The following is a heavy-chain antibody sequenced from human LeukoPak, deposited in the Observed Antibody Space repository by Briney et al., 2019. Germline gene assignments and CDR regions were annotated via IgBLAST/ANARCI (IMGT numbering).Heavy chain of an antibody. CDR1: GFTFSSYS. J-gene: IGHJ5*02. D-gene: IGHD5-24*01. Sequence: SGGSLRLSCAASGFTFSSYSMNWVRQAPGKGLEWVSSISSSSYIYYADSVKGLFTISRDNAKNSLYLQMNSLRAEDTAVYYCARGGVEEMATIHPWGQGTLVTVSS. CDR2: ISSSSYI. V-gene: IGHV3-21*01. CDR3: ARGGVEEMATIHP.